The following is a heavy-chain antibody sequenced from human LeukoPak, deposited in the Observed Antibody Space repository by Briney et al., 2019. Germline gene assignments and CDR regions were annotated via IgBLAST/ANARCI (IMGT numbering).Heavy chain of an antibody. CDR2: IKEDGSEK. CDR1: EFTFNSYW. D-gene: IGHD6-19*01. Sequence: PGGSLRLSCAASEFTFNSYWMSWVRQAPGKGLEWVANIKEDGSEKYYVDSVKGRFTISRDNAKNSLYLQMNSLRAEDTAVYYCARAVRQRLVEGYYYSYYHMDVWGKGTTVTVSS. CDR3: ARAVRQRLVEGYYYSYYHMDV. V-gene: IGHV3-7*01. J-gene: IGHJ6*03.